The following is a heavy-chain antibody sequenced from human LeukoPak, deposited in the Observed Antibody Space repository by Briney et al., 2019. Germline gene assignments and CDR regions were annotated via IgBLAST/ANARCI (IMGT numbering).Heavy chain of an antibody. CDR1: GYTFTSYY. D-gene: IGHD3-3*01. Sequence: ASVKVSCKASGYTFTSYYMHWVRQAPGQGLEWMGWINPNSGGTNYAQKFQCRVTMTRDTSISTAYMELSRLRSDDTAVYYCARTSLGYYDFWSGPAQNYFDYWGQGTLVTVSS. CDR2: INPNSGGT. CDR3: ARTSLGYYDFWSGPAQNYFDY. V-gene: IGHV1-2*02. J-gene: IGHJ4*02.